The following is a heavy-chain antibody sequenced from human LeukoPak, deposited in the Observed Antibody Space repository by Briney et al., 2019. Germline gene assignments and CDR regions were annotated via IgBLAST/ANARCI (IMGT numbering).Heavy chain of an antibody. Sequence: SETLSLTCTVSGGSISSYYWSWIRQPPGKGLEWIGHIYYSGSTKYNPSLKSRVTISVETSKNQISLSLSSVTAADTAVYFCARHDSTWYGHWVQGTLVTVSS. D-gene: IGHD4-11*01. J-gene: IGHJ5*02. V-gene: IGHV4-59*08. CDR1: GGSISSYY. CDR2: IYYSGST. CDR3: ARHDSTWYGH.